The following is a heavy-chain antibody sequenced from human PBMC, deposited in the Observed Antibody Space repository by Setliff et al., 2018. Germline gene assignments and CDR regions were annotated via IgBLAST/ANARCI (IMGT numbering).Heavy chain of an antibody. D-gene: IGHD1-26*01. CDR2: ISPHSGDT. V-gene: IGHV1-2*02. Sequence: ASVKVSCKSSGNSFTVFYLHWVRQAPGQGLEWVGWISPHSGDTHYAQKLQSRVRMTRDTSTYAAYLELSDLTSDDTAMYYCARSGSFGMRYWFDYWGQGALVTVSS. J-gene: IGHJ4*02. CDR1: GNSFTVFY. CDR3: ARSGSFGMRYWFDY.